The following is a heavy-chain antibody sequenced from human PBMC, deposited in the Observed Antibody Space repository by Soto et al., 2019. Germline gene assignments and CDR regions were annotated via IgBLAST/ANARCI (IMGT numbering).Heavy chain of an antibody. V-gene: IGHV1-18*01. CDR3: ARGGYYDNSWGKLSHYGLDV. CDR1: GYTFIRYG. CDR2: ISPYNDYT. J-gene: IGHJ6*02. D-gene: IGHD3-16*01. Sequence: QVQLVQSAAEVKKPGASVKVSCKASGYTFIRYGITWVRQAPGQGLEWMGWISPYNDYTIYAQKLQGRVTMTTDTPPRSVKMELRGLKSDDTAVYYCARGGYYDNSWGKLSHYGLDVLGQGTSVTVSS.